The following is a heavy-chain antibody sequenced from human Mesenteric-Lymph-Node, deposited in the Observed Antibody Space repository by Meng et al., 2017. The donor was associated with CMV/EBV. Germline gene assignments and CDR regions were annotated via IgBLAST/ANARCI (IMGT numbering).Heavy chain of an antibody. CDR3: AREPEGGFGELFPFDY. J-gene: IGHJ4*02. CDR1: GGTFRSYA. CDR2: IIPILGIA. V-gene: IGHV1-69*04. D-gene: IGHD3-10*01. Sequence: SGGTFRSYAISWVRQAPGQGLEWMGRIIPILGIANYAQKFQGRVTITADKSTSTAYMELSSLRSEDTAVYYCAREPEGGFGELFPFDYWGQGTLVTVSS.